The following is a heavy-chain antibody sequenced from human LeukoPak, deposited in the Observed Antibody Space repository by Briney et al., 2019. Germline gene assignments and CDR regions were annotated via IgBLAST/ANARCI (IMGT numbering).Heavy chain of an antibody. CDR1: GYSISSGYY. CDR3: ARAPITMVRGAHDAFDI. CDR2: IYYSGST. Sequence: SETLSLTCTVSGYSISSGYYWSWLRQPGGEGLEWIGYIYYSGSTNYNSSLKSRVTISVDRSKDQFSLKLSSVTAADTAVYYCARAPITMVRGAHDAFDIWGQGTMVTVSS. V-gene: IGHV4-61*01. D-gene: IGHD3-10*01. J-gene: IGHJ3*02.